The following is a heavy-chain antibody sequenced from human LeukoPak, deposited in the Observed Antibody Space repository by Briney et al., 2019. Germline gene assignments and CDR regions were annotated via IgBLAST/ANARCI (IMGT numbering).Heavy chain of an antibody. CDR2: ISSSNSFI. Sequence: PGGSLRLSCAASGFTFSSYSMNWVRQAPGKGLEWVSSISSSNSFIYYADSVKGRFTISRDNAKNSLYLQMDSLRAEDTAVYYCARDYGGNYQAGYFDYWGQGTLVTVSS. D-gene: IGHD1-26*01. J-gene: IGHJ4*02. CDR3: ARDYGGNYQAGYFDY. V-gene: IGHV3-21*01. CDR1: GFTFSSYS.